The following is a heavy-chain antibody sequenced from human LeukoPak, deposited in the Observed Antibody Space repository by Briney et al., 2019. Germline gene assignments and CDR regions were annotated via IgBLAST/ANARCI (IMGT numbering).Heavy chain of an antibody. J-gene: IGHJ5*02. D-gene: IGHD3-10*01. V-gene: IGHV4-34*01. CDR1: GGSFSGYY. CDR3: ARGREYMYYYGSGSYAGSWFDP. Sequence: PSEILSLTCAVYGGSFSGYYWSWIRQPPGKGLEWIGEINHSGSTNYNPSLKSRVTISVDTSKNQFSLKLSSVTAADTAVYYCARGREYMYYYGSGSYAGSWFDPWGQGTLVTVSS. CDR2: INHSGST.